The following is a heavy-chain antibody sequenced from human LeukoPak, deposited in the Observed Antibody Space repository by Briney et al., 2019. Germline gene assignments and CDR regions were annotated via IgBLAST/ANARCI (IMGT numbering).Heavy chain of an antibody. D-gene: IGHD1-26*01. V-gene: IGHV3-30*18. CDR1: GFTFNSYG. CDR2: ISYDGTNK. CDR3: AKGGGRHSL. J-gene: IGHJ3*01. Sequence: PGGSLRLSCAASGFTFNSYGMHWVRQVPGKGLEWVAIISYDGTNKYYADSVKGRFTISRDNSKNTLYLQMNSLRAEDTAVYYCAKGGGRHSLWGQGTMVTVSS.